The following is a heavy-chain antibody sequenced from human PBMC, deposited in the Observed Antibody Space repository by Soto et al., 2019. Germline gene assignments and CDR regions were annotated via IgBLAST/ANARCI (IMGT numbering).Heavy chain of an antibody. J-gene: IGHJ6*02. CDR2: IYYSGST. CDR1: GGSISSYY. D-gene: IGHD3-10*01. CDR3: ARTSYGSGSYSHYYYYGMDV. V-gene: IGHV4-59*08. Sequence: PSETLSLTCTVSGGSISSYYWSWIRQPPGKGLEWIGYIYYSGSTNYNPSLKSRVTISVDTSKNQFPLKLSSVTAADTAAYYCARTSYGSGSYSHYYYYGMDVWGQGTTVTVSS.